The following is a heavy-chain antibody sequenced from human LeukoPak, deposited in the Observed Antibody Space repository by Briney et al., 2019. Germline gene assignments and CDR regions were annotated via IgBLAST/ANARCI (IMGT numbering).Heavy chain of an antibody. V-gene: IGHV3-30*18. D-gene: IGHD6-19*01. CDR1: GFTFSNYG. CDR2: ISYDGSSK. J-gene: IGHJ4*02. CDR3: AKGVSYSSGWYFLDH. Sequence: PGGSLRLSCAASGFTFSNYGMHWVRQAPGKGLEWVAVISYDGSSKYYADSVKGRFTISRDNSKNTLYLQMSRLRAEDTAVYYCAKGVSYSSGWYFLDHWGQGTLVTVSS.